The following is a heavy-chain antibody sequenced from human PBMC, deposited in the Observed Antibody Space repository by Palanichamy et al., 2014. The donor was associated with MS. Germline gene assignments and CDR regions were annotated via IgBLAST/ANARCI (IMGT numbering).Heavy chain of an antibody. J-gene: IGHJ6*02. CDR3: ANRFCYSTCSSPGTYYYYGLDV. V-gene: IGHV3-30*02. CDR2: IQYDGTYK. D-gene: IGHD2-21*02. CDR1: GFTFNNYG. Sequence: QVHLVESGGGVAQPGGSLRLSCAASGFTFNNYGMHWVRQAPGKGLEWVAFIQYDGTYKYYAGSVKGRFTISRDNSKNTIYLQMSRLRAEDTAVYFCANRFCYSTCSSPGTYYYYGLDVWGQGTAVTVSS.